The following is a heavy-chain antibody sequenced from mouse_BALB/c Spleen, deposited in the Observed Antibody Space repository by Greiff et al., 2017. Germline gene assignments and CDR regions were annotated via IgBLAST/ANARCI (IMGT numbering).Heavy chain of an antibody. CDR3: ARRGVRRDYYAMDD. CDR2: ILPGSGST. Sequence: QVQLQQSGAELMKPGASVKISCKATGYTFSSYCIEWVKQRPGHGLEWIGEILPGSGSTNYNEKFKGKATFTADTSSNTAYMQLSSLTSEDSAVYDCARRGVRRDYYAMDDWGQGTTVTVSS. J-gene: IGHJ4*01. CDR1: GYTFSSYC. V-gene: IGHV1-9*01. D-gene: IGHD2-14*01.